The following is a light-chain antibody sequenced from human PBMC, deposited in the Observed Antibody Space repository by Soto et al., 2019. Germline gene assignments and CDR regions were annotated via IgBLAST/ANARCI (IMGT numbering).Light chain of an antibody. CDR3: AAWDDSLNGPNWV. V-gene: IGLV1-44*01. Sequence: QSVLTQPPSASGTPGQRVTISCSGSSSNIGSNTVNWYQQLPGTAPKLLIYSNNQRPSGVPARFSGSKSGTSASLAISGLHSEDEADYYCAAWDDSLNGPNWVFGGGTKLTVL. CDR2: SNN. CDR1: SSNIGSNT. J-gene: IGLJ3*02.